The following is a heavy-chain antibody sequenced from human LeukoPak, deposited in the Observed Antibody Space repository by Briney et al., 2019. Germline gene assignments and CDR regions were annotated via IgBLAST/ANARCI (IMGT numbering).Heavy chain of an antibody. J-gene: IGHJ4*02. CDR2: INPNSGGT. D-gene: IGHD4-17*01. V-gene: IGHV1-2*04. CDR3: ARALTVTGSFDY. Sequence: GASVKVSCKASGYTFTGYYMHWVRQAPGQGLEWMGWINPNSGGTNYAQKFQVWVTMTRDTSISTDYMELSRLRSDDTAGYYCARALTVTGSFDYWGQGTLVTVYS. CDR1: GYTFTGYY.